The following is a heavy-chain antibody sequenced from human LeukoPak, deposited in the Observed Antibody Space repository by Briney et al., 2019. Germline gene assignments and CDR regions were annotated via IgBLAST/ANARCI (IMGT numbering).Heavy chain of an antibody. CDR2: INPSGGST. J-gene: IGHJ4*02. CDR3: ARDQYPGLFDY. CDR1: GYTFTSYY. V-gene: IGHV1-46*01. Sequence: ASVKVSCKASGYTFTSYYMHWVRQAPGQGLERMGIINPSGGSTSYAQKFQGRVTMTRDTSTSTVYMELSSLRSEDTAVYYCARDQYPGLFDYWGQGTLVTVSS. D-gene: IGHD2-2*01.